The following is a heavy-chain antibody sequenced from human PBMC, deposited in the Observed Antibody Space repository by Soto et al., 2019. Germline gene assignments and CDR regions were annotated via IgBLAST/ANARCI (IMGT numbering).Heavy chain of an antibody. CDR3: ARHFYYYDGSGHHYFDY. CDR2: IYPGNSDT. CDR1: GYSFTNYW. J-gene: IGHJ4*02. Sequence: SLKMSCTGYGYSFTNYWSGWVRQIPGKGLEWMVIIYPGNSDTRYNPSFQGQVTISADKSISTAYLQWSGLKASDTAMYYCARHFYYYDGSGHHYFDYWGQGTPVTVSS. V-gene: IGHV5-51*01. D-gene: IGHD3-22*01.